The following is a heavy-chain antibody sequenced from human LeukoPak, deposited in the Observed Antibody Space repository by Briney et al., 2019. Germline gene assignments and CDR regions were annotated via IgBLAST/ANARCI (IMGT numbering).Heavy chain of an antibody. CDR3: ARERVSGYDFRRTLDY. V-gene: IGHV3-21*01. CDR1: GFTFSSYS. J-gene: IGHJ4*02. CDR2: ISSSSSYI. D-gene: IGHD5-12*01. Sequence: SGGSLRLSCAASGFTFSSYSMNWVRQAPGKGLEWVSSISSSSSYIYYADSVKGRFTISRDNAKNSLYLQMNSLRAEDTAVYYCARERVSGYDFRRTLDYWGQGTLVTVSS.